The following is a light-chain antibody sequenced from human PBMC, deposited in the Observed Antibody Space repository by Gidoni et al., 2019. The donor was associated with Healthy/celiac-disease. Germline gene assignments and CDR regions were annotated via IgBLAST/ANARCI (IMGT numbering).Light chain of an antibody. J-gene: IGKJ2*01. V-gene: IGKV1-8*01. CDR1: QGISSY. Sequence: AIRMTQSPSSLSASTGDRVTITWRASQGISSYLAWYQQKPGKAPKLLIYAASTLQSGVPSRFSGSGSGTDFTLTISCLQSEDFATYYCQQYYSYRYTFGQGTKLEIK. CDR2: AAS. CDR3: QQYYSYRYT.